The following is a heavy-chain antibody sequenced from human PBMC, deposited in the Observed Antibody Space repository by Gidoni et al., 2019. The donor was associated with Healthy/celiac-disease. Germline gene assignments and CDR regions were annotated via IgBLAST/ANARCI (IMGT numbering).Heavy chain of an antibody. V-gene: IGHV1-69*01. J-gene: IGHJ4*02. D-gene: IGHD6-19*01. CDR2: IIPICGTA. Sequence: QVQLVQSGAEVKKPGSSVKVSCKASGGTFSRYAISWVRQAPGQGLEWMGGIIPICGTANYAQKFQGRVTITADESTSTAYMELSSLRSEDTAVYYCARGTAGYSSGWYASYFDYWGQGTLVTVSS. CDR1: GGTFSRYA. CDR3: ARGTAGYSSGWYASYFDY.